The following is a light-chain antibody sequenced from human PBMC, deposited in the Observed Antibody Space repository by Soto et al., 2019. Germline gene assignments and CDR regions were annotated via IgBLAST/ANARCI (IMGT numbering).Light chain of an antibody. CDR2: KAS. V-gene: IGKV1-5*03. Sequence: DIQMTQSPSTLSASVGDRVTITCRASQSISSYLAWYQQKPGKAPKLLIYKASSLESGVPSRFSGSGSGTEFTLTISSLQHDDFATYYCQQYISYLYTFGQGTKLEMK. CDR1: QSISSY. J-gene: IGKJ2*01. CDR3: QQYISYLYT.